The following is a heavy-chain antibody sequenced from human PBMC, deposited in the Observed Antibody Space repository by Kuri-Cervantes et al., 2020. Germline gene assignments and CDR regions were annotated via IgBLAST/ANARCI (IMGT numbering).Heavy chain of an antibody. CDR3: ARLSSSGWYYFDY. Sequence: ESLKISCAVYGGSFSGYYWSWIRQPPGKGLEWIGEINHSGSTNYNPSLKSRVTISVDTSKNQFSLKLSSVTAADTAVYYCARLSSSGWYYFDYWGQGTLVTVSS. CDR2: INHSGST. D-gene: IGHD6-19*01. V-gene: IGHV4-34*01. J-gene: IGHJ4*02. CDR1: GGSFSGYY.